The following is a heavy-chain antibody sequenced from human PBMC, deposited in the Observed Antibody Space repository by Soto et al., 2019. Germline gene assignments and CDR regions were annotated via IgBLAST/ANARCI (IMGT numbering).Heavy chain of an antibody. CDR3: AKDYDYGDLGLDY. CDR2: IGYDGSNK. CDR1: GFTFSSYG. Sequence: QVQLVESGGGVVQPGRSLRLSCAASGFTFSSYGMHWVRQAPGKGREWGEVIGYDGSNKYYADSVKGRFTISRDNSKNTLYLQMNSLRAEDTAVYYCAKDYDYGDLGLDYWGQGTLVTVSS. V-gene: IGHV3-33*06. J-gene: IGHJ4*02. D-gene: IGHD4-17*01.